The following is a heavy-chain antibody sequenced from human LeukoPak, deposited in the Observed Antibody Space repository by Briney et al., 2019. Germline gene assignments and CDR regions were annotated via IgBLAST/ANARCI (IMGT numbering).Heavy chain of an antibody. CDR3: ARENSGSYYDAFDI. Sequence: SETLSLTCAVYGGSFSGYYWSWIRQPAGKGLEWIGRIYTSGSTNYNPSLKSRVTMSVDTSKNQFSLKLSSVTAADTAVYYCARENSGSYYDAFDIWGQRTMVTVSS. D-gene: IGHD1-26*01. J-gene: IGHJ3*02. V-gene: IGHV4-4*07. CDR1: GGSFSGYY. CDR2: IYTSGST.